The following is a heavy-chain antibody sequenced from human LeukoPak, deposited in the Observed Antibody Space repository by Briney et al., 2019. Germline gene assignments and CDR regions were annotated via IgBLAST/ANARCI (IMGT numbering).Heavy chain of an antibody. V-gene: IGHV3-30*01. CDR3: ASLYSGYEFDY. J-gene: IGHJ4*02. Sequence: GRSLRLSCAASGFTFSSYAMHWFRQAPGKGLEWVAVISYDGSNKYYADSVKGRFTISRDNSKNTLYLQMNSLRAEDTAVYYCASLYSGYEFDYWGQGTLVTVSS. CDR1: GFTFSSYA. D-gene: IGHD5-12*01. CDR2: ISYDGSNK.